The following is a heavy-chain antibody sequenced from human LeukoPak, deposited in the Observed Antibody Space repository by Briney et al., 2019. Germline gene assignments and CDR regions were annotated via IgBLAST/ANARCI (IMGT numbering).Heavy chain of an antibody. Sequence: PGASLLLSCAAAGFTFSNYAMSGVRPAPGKGLEWVSAILGSGGSTYYADSVKGRFTVSRNNSKSTLYLQMNSLRAEDTALYYCAKWGDYDVLTGYYVPDYWGQGTLVTVSS. V-gene: IGHV3-23*01. CDR3: AKWGDYDVLTGYYVPDY. J-gene: IGHJ4*02. D-gene: IGHD3-9*01. CDR2: ILGSGGST. CDR1: GFTFSNYA.